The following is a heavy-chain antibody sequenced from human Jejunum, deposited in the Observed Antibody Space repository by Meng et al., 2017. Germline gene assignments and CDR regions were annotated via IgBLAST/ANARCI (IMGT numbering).Heavy chain of an antibody. V-gene: IGHV3-72*01. D-gene: IGHD1-26*01. CDR3: TGGRGGSAPSDY. J-gene: IGHJ4*02. CDR2: SRNKARGYTT. Sequence: GESLKISCAVSGLPFSDYFMDWVRQAPGKGLEWVARSRNKARGYTTEYVASVKDRFTISRDDSKNLLFLQMNSLRIEDTAMYFCTGGRGGSAPSDYWGQGTRVTVSS. CDR1: GLPFSDYF.